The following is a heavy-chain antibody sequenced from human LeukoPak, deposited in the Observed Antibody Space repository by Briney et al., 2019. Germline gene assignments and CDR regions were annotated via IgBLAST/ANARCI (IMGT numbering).Heavy chain of an antibody. V-gene: IGHV3-30*18. J-gene: IGHJ3*02. Sequence: GGSLRLSCAAFGFAFSTYIMHWLRQAPGKGLEWVAVTSSDGSITAYADSVKGRFTISRDNTHNTLYVHMNSLRSDDTAVYYCAKESDAFDIWGQGTMVIVSS. CDR1: GFAFSTYI. CDR2: TSSDGSIT. CDR3: AKESDAFDI.